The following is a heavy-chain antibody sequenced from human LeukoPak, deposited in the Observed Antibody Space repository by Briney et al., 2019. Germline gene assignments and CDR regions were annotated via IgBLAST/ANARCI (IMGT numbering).Heavy chain of an antibody. CDR1: GFSFSAYW. CDR2: INPAGSET. V-gene: IGHV3-7*01. Sequence: GGSLRLSCAASGFSFSAYWMTWVRQAPGTGLEWVANINPAGSETYYVDPVKGRFSISRDNAKNFVYLQMNSLRAEDTAVYRCARFGYVAAVDVWGQGTPVTVSS. CDR3: ARFGYVAAVDV. D-gene: IGHD2-15*01. J-gene: IGHJ4*02.